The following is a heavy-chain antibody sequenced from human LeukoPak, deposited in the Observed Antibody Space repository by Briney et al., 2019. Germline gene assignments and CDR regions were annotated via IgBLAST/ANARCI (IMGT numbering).Heavy chain of an antibody. V-gene: IGHV3-13*01. J-gene: IGHJ4*02. CDR2: IGTAGDT. Sequence: GGSLRLSCAASGFTFSSYDMHWVRQATAKVLEWVSAIGTAGDTYYPGSVKGRFTISRENAKNSLYLQMTSLRDGDTAVYYCAREARDSSGWWYFDYWGQGTLVTVSS. D-gene: IGHD6-19*01. CDR1: GFTFSSYD. CDR3: AREARDSSGWWYFDY.